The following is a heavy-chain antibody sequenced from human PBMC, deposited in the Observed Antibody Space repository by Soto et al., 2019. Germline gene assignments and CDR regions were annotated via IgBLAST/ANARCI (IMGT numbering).Heavy chain of an antibody. CDR1: GYSVTSYW. D-gene: IGHD3-9*01. CDR2: IYPGDSDT. CDR3: ARVDSDYDILTGYPPVWFDP. Sequence: GESLKISCKGSGYSVTSYWIGWVRQMPGKGLEWMGIIYPGDSDTRYSPSFQGQVTISADKSISTAYLQWSSLKASDTAMYYCARVDSDYDILTGYPPVWFDPWGQGTLVTVSS. V-gene: IGHV5-51*01. J-gene: IGHJ5*02.